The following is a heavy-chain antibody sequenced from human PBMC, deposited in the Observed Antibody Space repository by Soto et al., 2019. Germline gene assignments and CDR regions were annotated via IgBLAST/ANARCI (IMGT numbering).Heavy chain of an antibody. CDR1: GFTVSTKY. Sequence: PGGSLRLSCAASGFTVSTKYMSWVRQAPGKGLEWVSVIYSGGSTFYADSVRGRFTISRDNSKNTVNLQMNSLRAEDTAVYYCAKDPYGSGSPLGFDPWGQGTLVTVSS. CDR2: IYSGGST. CDR3: AKDPYGSGSPLGFDP. D-gene: IGHD3-10*01. J-gene: IGHJ5*02. V-gene: IGHV3-66*01.